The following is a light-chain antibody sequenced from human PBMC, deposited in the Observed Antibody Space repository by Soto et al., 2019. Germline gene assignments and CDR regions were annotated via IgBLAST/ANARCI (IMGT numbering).Light chain of an antibody. Sequence: EIVLTQSPATLSLSPGERATLSCRASQSVGSSLAWYQQKPGQAPRLLIYDASNRATGIPARFSGSGSGTDFTLTISSLEPEDFAVYYCQQYGSSPRTFGRGTKVDIK. V-gene: IGKV3-11*01. J-gene: IGKJ1*01. CDR2: DAS. CDR1: QSVGSS. CDR3: QQYGSSPRT.